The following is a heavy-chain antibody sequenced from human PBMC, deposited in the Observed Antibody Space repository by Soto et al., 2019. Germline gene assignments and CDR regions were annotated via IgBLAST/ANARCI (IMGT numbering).Heavy chain of an antibody. Sequence: QVQLVESGGGVVQPGRSLRLSCAASGFTLSTYGMHWVRQAPGKGLEWVAVMWYDGSNKYYADSVKGRFTMSRDNSKNTLYLQMNSLRAEDTAVYYCARLNGTVFVNYFAYWGQGTLVTVSS. V-gene: IGHV3-33*01. CDR2: MWYDGSNK. J-gene: IGHJ4*02. D-gene: IGHD2-8*01. CDR1: GFTLSTYG. CDR3: ARLNGTVFVNYFAY.